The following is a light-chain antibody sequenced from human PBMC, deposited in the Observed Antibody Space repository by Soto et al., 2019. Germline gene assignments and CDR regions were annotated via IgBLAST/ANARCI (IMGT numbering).Light chain of an antibody. CDR1: QNINSW. CDR3: QQYEIYPIT. V-gene: IGKV1-5*03. CDR2: KAS. J-gene: IGKJ5*01. Sequence: DIQMTQSPSTLSASVGDRVTITCRAGQNINSWLAWYQQKPGKAPKLLFYKASSLESGVPSRFSGSGSGTEFTLTISSLQPDDFAAYYCQQYEIYPITFGQGTRLEIK.